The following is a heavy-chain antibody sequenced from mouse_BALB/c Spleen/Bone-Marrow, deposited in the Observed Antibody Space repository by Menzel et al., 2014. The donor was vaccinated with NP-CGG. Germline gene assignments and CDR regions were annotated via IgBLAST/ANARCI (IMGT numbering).Heavy chain of an antibody. CDR1: DYSITSGYS. V-gene: IGHV3-1*02. CDR3: ARRGGNYGGPYYFDY. J-gene: IGHJ2*01. D-gene: IGHD2-1*01. CDR2: IHYSGNT. Sequence: VQLQQSGPDLVKPSQSLSLTCTVTDYSITSGYSWHWIQQFPGNKLEWMGYIHYSGNTNYNPSLESRISITRDTSKNQFFLQLNSVTTEDTATYFCARRGGNYGGPYYFDYWGQGTTLTVSS.